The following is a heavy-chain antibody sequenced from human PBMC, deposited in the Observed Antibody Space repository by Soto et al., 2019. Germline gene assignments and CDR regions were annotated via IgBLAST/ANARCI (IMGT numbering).Heavy chain of an antibody. CDR3: ANRVVIVPAALGRNYYYGMDV. J-gene: IGHJ6*02. D-gene: IGHD2-2*01. CDR1: GFTFSSYA. Sequence: PGGSLRLSCVASGFTFSSYAMSWVRQAPGKGLEWGSAISGSGGSTSYADSVKGRFTISRDNSKNTVHMQMNSLRAEDTAVYYCANRVVIVPAALGRNYYYGMDVWGQGTTVTVSS. V-gene: IGHV3-23*01. CDR2: ISGSGGST.